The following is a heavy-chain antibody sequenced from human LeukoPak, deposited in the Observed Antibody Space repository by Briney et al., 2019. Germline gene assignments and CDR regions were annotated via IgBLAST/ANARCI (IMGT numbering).Heavy chain of an antibody. V-gene: IGHV3-30*02. CDR1: GFTFSSYG. D-gene: IGHD2-2*01. CDR2: IRYDGSNK. J-gene: IGHJ5*02. Sequence: GGSLRLSCAASGFTFSSYGMHWVRQAPGKGLEWVAFIRYDGSNKYYADSVKGRFTISRDNSENTLYLQMNSLRAEDTAVYYCAKGGYCSSTSCPKGFDPWGQGTLVTVSS. CDR3: AKGGYCSSTSCPKGFDP.